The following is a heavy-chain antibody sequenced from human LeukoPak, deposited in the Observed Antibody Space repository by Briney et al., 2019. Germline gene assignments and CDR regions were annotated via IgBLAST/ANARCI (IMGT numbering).Heavy chain of an antibody. CDR1: GGSISSSGYY. J-gene: IGHJ5*02. CDR3: VRHGGGSVTPREGYYFVEKNWFEP. CDR2: IYYSGST. D-gene: IGHD2-15*01. Sequence: SETLSHTCTVSGGSISSSGYYWGWIRQPPGKGLEWIGSIYYSGSTNYNPSLKSRVTISVDTSKNQFSLKLSSVTAADTAVYYCVRHGGGSVTPREGYYFVEKNWFEPWGQGTLVTVSS. V-gene: IGHV4-39*07.